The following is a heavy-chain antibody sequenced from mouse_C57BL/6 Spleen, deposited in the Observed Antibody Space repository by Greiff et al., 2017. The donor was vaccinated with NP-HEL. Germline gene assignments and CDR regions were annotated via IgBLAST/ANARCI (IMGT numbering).Heavy chain of an antibody. CDR3: ATAYYSNYAVDY. CDR1: GYTFTDYY. CDR2: IYPGSGNT. D-gene: IGHD2-5*01. Sequence: VQLQQSGAELVRPGASVKLSCKASGYTFTDYYINWVKQRPGQGLEWIARIYPGSGNTYYNEKFKGKATLTAEKSSSTAYMQLSSLTSEDSAVYFCATAYYSNYAVDYWGQGTTLTVSS. V-gene: IGHV1-76*01. J-gene: IGHJ2*01.